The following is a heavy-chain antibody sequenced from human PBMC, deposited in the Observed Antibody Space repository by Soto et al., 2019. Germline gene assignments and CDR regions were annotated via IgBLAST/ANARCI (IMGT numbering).Heavy chain of an antibody. V-gene: IGHV3-11*03. J-gene: IGHJ4*02. CDR3: AKWGPYDFSMGY. CDR1: GFTFRDFY. Sequence: GGSLRLSCAASGFTFRDFYMSWIRQAPGKGLEWVSWISGSSSDTKYAESVKGRFTISRDNAKNSLYLQMNSLRAEDTAVYYCAKWGPYDFSMGYWGQGALVTVSS. D-gene: IGHD3-3*01. CDR2: ISGSSSDT.